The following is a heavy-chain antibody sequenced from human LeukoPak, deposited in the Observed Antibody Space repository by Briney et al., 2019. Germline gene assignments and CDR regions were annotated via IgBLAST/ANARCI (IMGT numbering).Heavy chain of an antibody. CDR1: GYTFTGYY. D-gene: IGHD6-19*01. V-gene: IGHV1-2*02. J-gene: IGHJ5*02. CDR2: INPNSGGT. CDR3: AKGRVVAGTKSPTYNWFDP. Sequence: ASVKVSCKASGYTFTGYYIHWVRQAPGQGLEWMGWINPNSGGTKYAQKFQGRVTMARDTSISTAYMGLSRLRSDDTAVYYCAKGRVVAGTKSPTYNWFDPWGQGTLVTVSS.